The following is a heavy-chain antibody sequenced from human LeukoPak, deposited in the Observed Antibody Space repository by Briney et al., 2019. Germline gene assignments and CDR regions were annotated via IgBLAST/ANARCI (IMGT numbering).Heavy chain of an antibody. J-gene: IGHJ4*02. CDR3: ARFSNYGRQFDY. CDR1: GFTFSSYW. D-gene: IGHD4-11*01. Sequence: GGSLRLSCAASGFTFSSYWMHWVRQAPGKGLVWVSRINSDGSSTSYADSVKGRFTISRDNAKNTLYLQMNSLRAEDTAVYYCARFSNYGRQFDYXGQGXXXTVS. CDR2: INSDGSST. V-gene: IGHV3-74*01.